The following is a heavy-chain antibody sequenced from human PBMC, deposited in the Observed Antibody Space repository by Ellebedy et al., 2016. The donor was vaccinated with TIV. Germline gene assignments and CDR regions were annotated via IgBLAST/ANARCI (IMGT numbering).Heavy chain of an antibody. J-gene: IGHJ5*01. Sequence: GESLKTSCVFSGFFFSDFSLNWVRQAPGKGPEWLSYIGRGGSVIFFADSVKGRFTISRDDARNSLYLQMSSLGVEDTGVYYCASHIDSHWFESWGQGTVVTVSS. D-gene: IGHD3-3*01. V-gene: IGHV3-48*04. CDR2: IGRGGSVI. CDR3: ASHIDSHWFES. CDR1: GFFFSDFS.